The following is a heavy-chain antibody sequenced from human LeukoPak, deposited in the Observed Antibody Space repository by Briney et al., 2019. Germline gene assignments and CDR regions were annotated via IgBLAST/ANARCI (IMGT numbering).Heavy chain of an antibody. CDR2: ISTGGGTI. Sequence: GGSLRLSCAASGFSFSSYSMNWVRQAPGKGLEWVSYISTGGGTIYYADSLKGRFTISRDNAKNSLYLQMNSLRAEDTALYYCARVRGYSYGYVDYWGQGTLVTVSS. J-gene: IGHJ4*02. D-gene: IGHD5-18*01. CDR3: ARVRGYSYGYVDY. V-gene: IGHV3-48*01. CDR1: GFSFSSYS.